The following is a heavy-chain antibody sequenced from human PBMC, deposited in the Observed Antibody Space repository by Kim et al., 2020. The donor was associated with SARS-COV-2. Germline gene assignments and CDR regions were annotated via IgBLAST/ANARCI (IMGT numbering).Heavy chain of an antibody. CDR3: ASRSLSGSYYGGGFDY. CDR1: GYTFTSYY. J-gene: IGHJ4*02. Sequence: ASVKVSCKASGYTFTSYYMHWVRQAPGQGLEWMGIINPSGGSTSYAQKFQGRVTMTRDTSTSTVYMELSSLRSEDTAVYYCASRSLSGSYYGGGFDYWGQGTLVTVSS. CDR2: INPSGGST. D-gene: IGHD3-10*01. V-gene: IGHV1-46*01.